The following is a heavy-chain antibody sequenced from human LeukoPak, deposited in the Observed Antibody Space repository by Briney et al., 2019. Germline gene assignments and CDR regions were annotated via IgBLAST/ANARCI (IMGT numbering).Heavy chain of an antibody. J-gene: IGHJ3*02. CDR3: ARHHGRVFCVVPTCFGSFDI. CDR2: IYHSGST. CDR1: GYSISSGYY. D-gene: IGHD2-2*01. V-gene: IGHV4-38-2*01. Sequence: PSETLSLTCAVSGYSISSGYYWGWIRQPPGKGLEWIGSIYHSGSTYYNPSLKSRVTISVDTSKNQFSLKLSSVTAADPAVYYWARHHGRVFCVVPTCFGSFDIWGQGTMVTVSS.